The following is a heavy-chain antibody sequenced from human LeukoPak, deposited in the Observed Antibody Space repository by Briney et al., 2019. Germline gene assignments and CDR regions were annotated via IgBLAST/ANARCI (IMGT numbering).Heavy chain of an antibody. D-gene: IGHD4-17*01. CDR2: IKSKAHGGTT. V-gene: IGHV3-15*01. J-gene: IGHJ4*02. CDR3: TTILFDYGDFFAY. CDR1: GFTFENAW. Sequence: GGSLRLSCAASGFTFENAWMSWVRQAPGKGLEWVGRIKSKAHGGTTDYAATVKDRFTVSRDDSKNTLYRQMNSLKTEHTAVYYCTTILFDYGDFFAYWGQGTLVTVSS.